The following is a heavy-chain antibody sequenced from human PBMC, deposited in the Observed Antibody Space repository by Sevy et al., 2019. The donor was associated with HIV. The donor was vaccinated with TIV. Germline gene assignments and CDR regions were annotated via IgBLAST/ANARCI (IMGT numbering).Heavy chain of an antibody. V-gene: IGHV3-30*02. CDR3: AKNTASAGTGGFDY. J-gene: IGHJ4*02. CDR1: GFTFSYYG. D-gene: IGHD6-19*01. CDR2: IGYDGTDK. Sequence: GGSLRLSCTASGFTFSYYGMQWVRQTPGKGLEWVAFIGYDGTDKYYSDSVKGRFAISTDNSKNTLFLQMNSLRTEDTAIYYCAKNTASAGTGGFDYWGQGALVTVSS.